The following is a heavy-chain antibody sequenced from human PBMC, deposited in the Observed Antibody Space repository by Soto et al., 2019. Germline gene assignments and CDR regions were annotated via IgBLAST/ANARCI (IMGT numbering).Heavy chain of an antibody. CDR3: ARVKVVTATDF. D-gene: IGHD2-21*02. CDR2: ISSSSSTI. Sequence: GGSLRLSCAASGFTFSSCSMNWVRQAPGKGLEWVSYISSSSSTIYYADSVKGRFTISRDNAKNSLYLQMHSLRDGDTAVYYCARVKVVTATDFWGQGTLVTVSS. V-gene: IGHV3-48*02. CDR1: GFTFSSCS. J-gene: IGHJ4*02.